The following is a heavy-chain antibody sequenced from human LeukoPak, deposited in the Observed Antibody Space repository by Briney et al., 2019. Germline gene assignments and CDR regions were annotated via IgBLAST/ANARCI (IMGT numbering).Heavy chain of an antibody. V-gene: IGHV3-21*01. CDR1: GFNFNTYS. Sequence: GGSLRLSCAVSGFNFNTYSMNWVRQAPGKGPEWVSSISSTSNYIYYAESVKGRFAVSRDNAKNSLYLQMNSLRVEDTAVYYCASRSINWYRGNNWFDPWGQGTLVTVSS. CDR3: ASRSINWYRGNNWFDP. D-gene: IGHD6-13*01. J-gene: IGHJ5*02. CDR2: ISSTSNYI.